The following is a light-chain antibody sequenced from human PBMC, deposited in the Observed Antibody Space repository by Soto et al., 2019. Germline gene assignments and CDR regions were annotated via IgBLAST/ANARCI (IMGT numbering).Light chain of an antibody. V-gene: IGKV3-20*01. Sequence: EIVLTQSPGTLSLSPGERATLSCRASQSVSSSFLAWYQQKPGQAPRLLIYGASSRATGIPDRFSGSGSGTDFTLTISRLAPEDFAVYYCPQYDSSPWTFGQGTKVEIK. J-gene: IGKJ1*01. CDR2: GAS. CDR1: QSVSSSF. CDR3: PQYDSSPWT.